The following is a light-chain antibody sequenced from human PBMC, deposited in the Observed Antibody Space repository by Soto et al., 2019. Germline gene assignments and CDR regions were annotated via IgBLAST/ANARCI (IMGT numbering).Light chain of an antibody. CDR2: AAS. Sequence: EIVMTQSPVTLSVSPGERVTLSCRASQSVSSNLAWYQQKPGQSPRLLIYAASTRATGIPGRFSGSGSETEFTLPITSLQAEDSAVYSCQHHNQWPITFGQGTRLETK. CDR3: QHHNQWPIT. CDR1: QSVSSN. V-gene: IGKV3-15*01. J-gene: IGKJ5*01.